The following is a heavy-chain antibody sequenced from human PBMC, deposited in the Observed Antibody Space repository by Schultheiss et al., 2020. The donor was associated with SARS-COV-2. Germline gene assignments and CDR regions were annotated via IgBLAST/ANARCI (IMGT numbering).Heavy chain of an antibody. CDR2: ISYDGSNK. CDR3: ARGGLYGFYDY. J-gene: IGHJ4*02. V-gene: IGHV3-30*04. Sequence: GGSLRLSCAASGFTFSSYAMHWVRQAPGKGLEWVAVISYDGSNKYYADSVKGRFTISRDNSKNTLYLQMNSLRAEDTAVYYCARGGLYGFYDYWGQGTLVTSPQ. D-gene: IGHD4-17*01. CDR1: GFTFSSYA.